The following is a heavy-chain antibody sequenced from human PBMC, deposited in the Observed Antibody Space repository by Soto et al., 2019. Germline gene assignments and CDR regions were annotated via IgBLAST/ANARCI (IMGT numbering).Heavy chain of an antibody. CDR2: IKSKTDGGTT. D-gene: IGHD2-2*01. CDR3: TTDPSIVVVPAANSSPAGKYYYMDV. V-gene: IGHV3-15*01. CDR1: GFTFSNAW. Sequence: GGSLRLSCAASGFTFSNAWMSWVRQAPGKGLEWVGRIKSKTDGGTTDYAAPVKGRLTIPRDDSKNTLYLQMNSLKTEDTAVYYCTTDPSIVVVPAANSSPAGKYYYMDVWGKGTTVTVSS. J-gene: IGHJ6*03.